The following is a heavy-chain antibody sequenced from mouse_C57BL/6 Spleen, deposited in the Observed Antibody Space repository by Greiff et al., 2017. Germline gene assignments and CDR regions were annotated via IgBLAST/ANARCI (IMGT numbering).Heavy chain of an antibody. V-gene: IGHV1-15*01. CDR3: TRAYGNYVLDY. CDR1: GYTFTDYE. J-gene: IGHJ2*01. CDR2: IDPETGGT. Sequence: QVQLKQSGAELVRPGASVTLSCKASGYTFTDYEMHWVKQTPVHGLEWIGAIDPETGGTAYNQKFKGKAILTADKYSSTAYMELRSLTSEDSAVYYCTRAYGNYVLDYWGQGTTLTVSS. D-gene: IGHD2-1*01.